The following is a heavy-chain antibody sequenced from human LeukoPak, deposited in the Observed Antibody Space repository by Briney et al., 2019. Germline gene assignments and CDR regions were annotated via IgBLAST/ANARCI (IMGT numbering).Heavy chain of an antibody. CDR1: GGSIRSYY. J-gene: IGHJ4*02. Sequence: PSETLSLTXTVSGGSIRSYYWSWIRQTAGKGLEWLGRIYTSGSTNYNPSLKSRVTMSVDTSKNQFSLKLSSVTAADTAVYYCARWACSGGSCQFDYWGQGTLVTVSS. CDR3: ARWACSGGSCQFDY. D-gene: IGHD2-15*01. V-gene: IGHV4-4*07. CDR2: IYTSGST.